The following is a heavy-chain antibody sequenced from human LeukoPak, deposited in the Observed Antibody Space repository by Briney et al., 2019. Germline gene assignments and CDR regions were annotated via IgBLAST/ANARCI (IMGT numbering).Heavy chain of an antibody. CDR2: IYYSGST. V-gene: IGHV4-59*01. J-gene: IGHJ2*01. Sequence: SETLSLTCTVSGGSISSYYGSWIRQPPGKGLEWIGYIYYSGSTNYNPSLKSRVTISVDTSKNQFSLKLSSVTAADTAVYYCARDLTTVVTPGSALAYFDLWGRGTLVTVSS. CDR3: ARDLTTVVTPGSALAYFDL. D-gene: IGHD4-23*01. CDR1: GGSISSYY.